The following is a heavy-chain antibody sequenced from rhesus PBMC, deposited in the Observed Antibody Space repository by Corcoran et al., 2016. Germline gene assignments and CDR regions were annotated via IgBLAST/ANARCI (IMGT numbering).Heavy chain of an antibody. Sequence: EVQLVESGGGLAKPGGSLRLSCAASGFTFSDSYMDWVRQTPGRGLEWVTRISNGGRNTGYADSVKGRITISRENAKNTLYLQMDGLRAEDTAVYYCARDESGFGSYWGQGVLVTVSS. J-gene: IGHJ4*01. CDR3: ARDESGFGSY. CDR2: ISNGGRNT. D-gene: IGHD5-24*01. V-gene: IGHV3-178*01. CDR1: GFTFSDSY.